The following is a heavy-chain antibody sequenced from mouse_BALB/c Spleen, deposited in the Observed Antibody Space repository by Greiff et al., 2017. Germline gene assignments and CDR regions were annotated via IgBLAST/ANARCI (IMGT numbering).Heavy chain of an antibody. Sequence: EVQVVESGGGLVQPGGSLKLSCAASGFTFSSYGMSWVRQTPDKRLELVATINSNGGSTYYPDSVKGRFTISRDNAKNTLYLQMSSLKSEDTAMYYCARVGGRRAMDYWGQGTSVTVSS. D-gene: IGHD1-1*01. CDR3: ARVGGRRAMDY. J-gene: IGHJ4*01. V-gene: IGHV5-6-3*01. CDR2: INSNGGST. CDR1: GFTFSSYG.